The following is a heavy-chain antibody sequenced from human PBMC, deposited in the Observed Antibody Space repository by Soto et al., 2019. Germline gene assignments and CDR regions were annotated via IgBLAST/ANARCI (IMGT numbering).Heavy chain of an antibody. CDR3: VREAYIGYGHAIDH. V-gene: IGHV4-59*01. Sequence: ETLSLTCAVSGVTISTYYWSRIRQPPGKGLEWIGYNYHSGTTNYNPSLKSRVTISVDTSKNQFSLRLTSVTAADTAIYYCVREAYIGYGHAIDHWGQGTLVTVSS. CDR1: GVTISTYY. D-gene: IGHD5-12*01. J-gene: IGHJ4*02. CDR2: NYHSGTT.